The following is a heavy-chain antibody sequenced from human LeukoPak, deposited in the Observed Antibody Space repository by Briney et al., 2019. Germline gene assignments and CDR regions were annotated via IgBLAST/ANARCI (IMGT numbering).Heavy chain of an antibody. J-gene: IGHJ4*02. CDR1: GFTFSSYG. CDR2: IRYDGSNK. D-gene: IGHD6-19*01. CDR3: ARDLGYSSGCDY. Sequence: GGSLRLSCAASGFTFSSYGMHWVRQAPGKGLEWVAFIRYDGSNKYYADSVKGRFTISRDNAKNSLYLQMNSLRAEDTALYYCARDLGYSSGCDYWGQGTLVTVSS. V-gene: IGHV3-30*02.